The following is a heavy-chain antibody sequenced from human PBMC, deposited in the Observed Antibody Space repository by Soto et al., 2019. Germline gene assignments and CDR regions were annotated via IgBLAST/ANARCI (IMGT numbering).Heavy chain of an antibody. V-gene: IGHV1-18*01. Sequence: ASVKVSCKASGYTFTSYGISWVRQAPGQGLEWMGWISAYNGNTNYAQKLQGRVTMTTDTSTSTAYMALRSLRSDDTAVYYCATYHGNYGGEPFEAFVIWGQGTMVTVSS. CDR2: ISAYNGNT. CDR1: GYTFTSYG. D-gene: IGHD1-7*01. CDR3: ATYHGNYGGEPFEAFVI. J-gene: IGHJ3*02.